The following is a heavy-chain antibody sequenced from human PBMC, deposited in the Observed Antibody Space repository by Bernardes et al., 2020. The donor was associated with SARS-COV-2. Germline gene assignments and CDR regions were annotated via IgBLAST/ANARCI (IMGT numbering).Heavy chain of an antibody. CDR3: ARGYCSSTACSSLNWFDP. J-gene: IGHJ5*02. Sequence: SETLSLTCTVYGGYFSGYYWPWIRQPPGKGLEWIGAISHSGSTKYNPSLKSRVTISVDTSKNQFSLRLSSVTAADTAVYYCARGYCSSTACSSLNWFDPWGQGTLVTVSS. D-gene: IGHD2-2*01. CDR2: ISHSGST. CDR1: GGYFSGYY. V-gene: IGHV4-34*01.